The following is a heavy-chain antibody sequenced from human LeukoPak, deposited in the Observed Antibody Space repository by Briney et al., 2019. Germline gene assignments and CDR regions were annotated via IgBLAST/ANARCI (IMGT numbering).Heavy chain of an antibody. Sequence: PGGSLRLSCAASGFTFISYGMHWVRQAPGKGLEWVAVISYDGSNKYYADSVKGRFTISRDNSKNTLYLQMNSLRDEDTAVYYCAKDLDSSPDYWGQGTLVTVSS. CDR3: AKDLDSSPDY. CDR1: GFTFISYG. J-gene: IGHJ4*02. CDR2: ISYDGSNK. D-gene: IGHD6-13*01. V-gene: IGHV3-30*18.